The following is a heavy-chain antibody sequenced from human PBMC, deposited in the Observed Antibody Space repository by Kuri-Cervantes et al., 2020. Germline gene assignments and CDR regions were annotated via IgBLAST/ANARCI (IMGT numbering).Heavy chain of an antibody. Sequence: GESLKISCAASGFTFSSYDMHWVRQATGKGLEWVSAIGTAGDTYYPGSVKGRFTISRENAKNSLYLQMNSLRAEDTAVYYCARDSKVIAVATEFDYWGQGTLVTVSS. CDR2: IGTAGDT. CDR3: ARDSKVIAVATEFDY. J-gene: IGHJ4*02. D-gene: IGHD6-19*01. CDR1: GFTFSSYD. V-gene: IGHV3-13*01.